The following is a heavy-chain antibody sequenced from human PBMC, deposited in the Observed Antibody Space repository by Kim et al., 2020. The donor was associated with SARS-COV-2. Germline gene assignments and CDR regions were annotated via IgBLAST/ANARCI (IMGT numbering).Heavy chain of an antibody. D-gene: IGHD1-26*01. CDR1: GGSISSGSYY. CDR2: IYTSGST. Sequence: SETLSLTCTVSGGSISSGSYYWSWIRQPAGKGLEWIGRIYTSGSTNYNPSLKSRVTISVDTSKNQFSLKLSSVTAADTAVYYCARLVIQSGSYHPWGQGTLVTVSS. V-gene: IGHV4-61*02. CDR3: ARLVIQSGSYHP. J-gene: IGHJ5*02.